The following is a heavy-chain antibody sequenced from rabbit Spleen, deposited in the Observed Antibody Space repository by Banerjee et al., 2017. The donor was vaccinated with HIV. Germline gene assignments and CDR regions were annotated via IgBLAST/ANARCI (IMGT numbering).Heavy chain of an antibody. CDR1: GFSFSDRDV. CDR2: INTATGKG. V-gene: IGHV1S45*01. D-gene: IGHD1-1*01. J-gene: IGHJ4*01. Sequence: QEQLVESGGGLVQPEGSLTLTCKASGFSFSDRDVMCWVRQAPGKGLEWIACINTATGKGVYAAWAKGRFAIARTSSTTVTLQMTSLTAADAATYFCARDLTSVIGWNLNVGGPGTLVTVS. CDR3: ARDLTSVIGWNLNV.